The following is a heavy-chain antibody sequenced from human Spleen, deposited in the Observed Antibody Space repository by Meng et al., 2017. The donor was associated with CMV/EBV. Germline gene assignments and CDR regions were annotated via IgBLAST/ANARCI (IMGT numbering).Heavy chain of an antibody. Sequence: SGYTFTDYYMHWVQQAPGKGLEWMGLVDPEDGETIYAEKFQGRVTITADTSTDTAYMELSSLRSEDTAVYYCAIYPRGYSYGYIWFDPWGQGTLVTVSS. CDR2: VDPEDGET. J-gene: IGHJ5*02. D-gene: IGHD5-18*01. V-gene: IGHV1-69-2*01. CDR1: GYTFTDYY. CDR3: AIYPRGYSYGYIWFDP.